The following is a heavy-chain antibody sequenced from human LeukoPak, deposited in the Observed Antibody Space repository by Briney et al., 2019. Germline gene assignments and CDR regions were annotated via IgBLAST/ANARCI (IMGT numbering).Heavy chain of an antibody. CDR1: GYTLTELS. D-gene: IGHD3-10*01. J-gene: IGHJ5*02. CDR2: FDPEDGET. Sequence: ASVTVSCKVSGYTLTELSMHWVRQAPGKGLEWMGGFDPEDGETIYAQKFQGRVTMTEDTSTDTAYMELSSLRSEDTAVYYCATRGLWFGELCNWFDPWGQGTLVTVSS. V-gene: IGHV1-24*01. CDR3: ATRGLWFGELCNWFDP.